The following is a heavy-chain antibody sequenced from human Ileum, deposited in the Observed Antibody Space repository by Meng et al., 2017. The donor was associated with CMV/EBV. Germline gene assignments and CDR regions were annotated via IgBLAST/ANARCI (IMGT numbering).Heavy chain of an antibody. CDR2: IKPHSGDT. D-gene: IGHD5-12*01. V-gene: IGHV1-2*02. CDR3: AREIIMAARAFGY. Sequence: VRLGQSGSEVKKPGASVKVSCKASGYTFTDYYMHWVRQAPGQGLEWMGWIKPHSGDTKYEKKFQGRVTMTSDTSISTVYMELTRLTPDDTAIYYCAREIIMAARAFGYWGQGTLVTVSS. CDR1: GYTFTDYY. J-gene: IGHJ4*02.